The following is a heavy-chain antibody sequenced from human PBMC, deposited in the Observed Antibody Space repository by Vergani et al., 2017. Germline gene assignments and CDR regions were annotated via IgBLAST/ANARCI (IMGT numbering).Heavy chain of an antibody. CDR2: LSASDRRT. Sequence: EVQLLESGGDLVQPRGSLRLSCAASGFTFIMHAMSWVRQAPGKGLEWVSTLSASDRRTHYADPVKGRFTISRDISKNTLFLHMNSLRPEDTAVYYCARAYGRYDWFDYWGQRTLVTVSS. D-gene: IGHD1-20*01. J-gene: IGHJ4*01. V-gene: IGHV3-23*01. CDR3: ARAYGRYDWFDY. CDR1: GFTFIMHA.